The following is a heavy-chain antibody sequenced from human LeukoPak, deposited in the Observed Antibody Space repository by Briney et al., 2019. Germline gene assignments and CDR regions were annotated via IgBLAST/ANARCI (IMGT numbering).Heavy chain of an antibody. J-gene: IGHJ6*04. V-gene: IGHV3-48*01. Sequence: GGSLRLSCAASGFTFSSYSMNWVRQAPGKGLEWVSYISSSSSTIYYADSVKGRFTISRDNAKNSLYLQMNSLRAEDTAVYYCARASPADVWGKGTPVTVSS. CDR3: ARASPADV. CDR1: GFTFSSYS. CDR2: ISSSSSTI.